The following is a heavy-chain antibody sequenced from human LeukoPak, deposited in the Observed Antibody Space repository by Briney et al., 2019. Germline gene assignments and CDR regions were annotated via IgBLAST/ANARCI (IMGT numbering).Heavy chain of an antibody. V-gene: IGHV3-30*18. CDR3: AKGEQLLGVKGVVVY. D-gene: IGHD6-6*01. Sequence: GGSLRLSCAASGFTFSSYGMHWVRQAPGKGLEWVAVISYDGSNKYYADSVKGRFTISRDNSKNTLYLQMNSLRAEDTAVYYCAKGEQLLGVKGVVVYWGQGTLVTVSS. J-gene: IGHJ4*02. CDR2: ISYDGSNK. CDR1: GFTFSSYG.